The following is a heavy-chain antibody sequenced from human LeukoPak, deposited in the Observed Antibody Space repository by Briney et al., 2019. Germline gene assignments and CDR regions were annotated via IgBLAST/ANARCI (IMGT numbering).Heavy chain of an antibody. CDR3: AKPDYSNYYYYMDV. CDR1: GGSFSGYY. V-gene: IGHV4-34*01. J-gene: IGHJ6*03. D-gene: IGHD4/OR15-4a*01. Sequence: SETLSLTCAVYGGSFSGYYWSWIRQPPGKGLEWIGEINHSGSTNYNPSLKSRVTISVDTSKNQFSLKLSSVTAADTAVYYCAKPDYSNYYYYMDVWGKGTTVTVSS. CDR2: INHSGST.